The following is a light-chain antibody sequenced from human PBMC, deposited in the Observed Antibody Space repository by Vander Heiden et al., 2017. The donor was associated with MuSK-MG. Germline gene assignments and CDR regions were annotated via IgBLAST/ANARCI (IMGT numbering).Light chain of an antibody. CDR2: DAS. CDR3: QQRSSWPLT. J-gene: IGKJ4*01. Sequence: IVLTQSPATLSLSPGERATLSCPASPSVSSYLAWYQQKPGQAPRLLIYDASNRATGIPDRFSGSGSGTDFTLTISSLEPEDFAVYYCQQRSSWPLTFGGGTKVEIK. CDR1: PSVSSY. V-gene: IGKV3-11*01.